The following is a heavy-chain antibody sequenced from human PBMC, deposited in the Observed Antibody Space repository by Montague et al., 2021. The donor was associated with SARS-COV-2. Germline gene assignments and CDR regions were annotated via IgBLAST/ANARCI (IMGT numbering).Heavy chain of an antibody. CDR2: IYYSGST. V-gene: IGHV4-39*01. Sequence: SETLSLTCTLSGRSISSSSYYWGWIRQPPGKGLEWIGSIYYSGSTYYNPSLKSRVTISVDTSKNQFSLKLSSVTAADTAVYYCARHGKTRIAMIVVVIGYFDYWGQGTLVTVSS. J-gene: IGHJ4*02. CDR3: ARHGKTRIAMIVVVIGYFDY. D-gene: IGHD3-22*01. CDR1: GRSISSSSYY.